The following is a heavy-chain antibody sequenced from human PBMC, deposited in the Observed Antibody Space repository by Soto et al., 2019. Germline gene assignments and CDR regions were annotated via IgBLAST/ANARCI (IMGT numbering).Heavy chain of an antibody. CDR3: VREGFTMIGGSGMDV. Sequence: EVQLVESGGGLVQPGGSLRLSCAASGFTFSNYWMHWVRQAPGKGLVWVSRMISDGNSPRFAESVKGRFTISRDNAKNTVYLPMTSLRAEDTAISYWVREGFTMIGGSGMDVWGQGTTVTLSS. D-gene: IGHD3-10*02. CDR2: MISDGNSP. CDR1: GFTFSNYW. V-gene: IGHV3-74*01. J-gene: IGHJ6*02.